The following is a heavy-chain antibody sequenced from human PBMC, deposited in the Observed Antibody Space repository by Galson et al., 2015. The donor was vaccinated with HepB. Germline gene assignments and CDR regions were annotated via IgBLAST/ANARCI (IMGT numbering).Heavy chain of an antibody. V-gene: IGHV3-48*04. J-gene: IGHJ6*02. CDR2: ISSSSTI. CDR1: GFTFSSYS. CDR3: ARDAPDYYDSSGYYVYYGMDV. Sequence: SLRLSCAASGFTFSSYSMNWVRQAPGKGLEWVSYISSSSTIYYADSVKGRFTISRDNAKNSLYLQMNSLRAEDTAVYYCARDAPDYYDSSGYYVYYGMDVWGQGTTVTVSS. D-gene: IGHD3-22*01.